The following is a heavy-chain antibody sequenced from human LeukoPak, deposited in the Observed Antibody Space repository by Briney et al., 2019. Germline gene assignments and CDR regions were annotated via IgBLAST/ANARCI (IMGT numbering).Heavy chain of an antibody. D-gene: IGHD6-13*01. CDR2: INHSGST. CDR1: GGSFSGYY. CDR3: ARRTAAAGWFDP. V-gene: IGHV4-34*01. Sequence: SETLSLTCAVYGGSFSGYYWSWIRQPPGKGLGWIGEINHSGSTNYNPSLKSRVTISVDTSKNQFSLKLSSVTAADTAVYYCARRTAAAGWFDPWGQGTLVTVSS. J-gene: IGHJ5*02.